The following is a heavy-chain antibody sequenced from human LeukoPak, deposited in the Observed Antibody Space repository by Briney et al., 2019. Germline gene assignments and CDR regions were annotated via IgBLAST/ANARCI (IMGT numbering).Heavy chain of an antibody. J-gene: IGHJ4*02. Sequence: ASVKVSCKASGYTFTGYYMHWVRQAPGQGLEWMGWINPNSGGTNYAQKFQGRVTMTRDTSISTAYMELSRLRSDDTAVYYCARVSMITFGGVIARRFDYWGQGTLVTVSS. CDR3: ARVSMITFGGVIARRFDY. V-gene: IGHV1-2*02. CDR2: INPNSGGT. D-gene: IGHD3-16*02. CDR1: GYTFTGYY.